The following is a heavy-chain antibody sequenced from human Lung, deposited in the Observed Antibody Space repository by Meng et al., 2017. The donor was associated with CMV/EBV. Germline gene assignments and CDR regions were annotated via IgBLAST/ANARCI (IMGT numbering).Heavy chain of an antibody. J-gene: IGHJ6*02. Sequence: SYWGGIRCPTGDVLDRTGTIYHTGSTYSNTTLSLTSRVSISVDTSRNQFSLQLRSVTASDTAVYYCARGPAGYRGYDYYYHNGMDVWGQGTTVTVSS. CDR3: ARGPAGYRGYDYYYHNGMDV. CDR1: SY. CDR2: IYHTGST. D-gene: IGHD5-12*01. V-gene: IGHV4-38-2*02.